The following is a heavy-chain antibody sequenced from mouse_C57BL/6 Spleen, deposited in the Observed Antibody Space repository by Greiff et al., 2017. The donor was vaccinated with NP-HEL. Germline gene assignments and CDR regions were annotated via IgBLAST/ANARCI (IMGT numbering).Heavy chain of an antibody. V-gene: IGHV3-8*01. CDR3: ARGWSHFDY. J-gene: IGHJ2*01. Sequence: EVKLQESGPGLAKPSQTLSLTCSVTGYSITSDYWSWIRKFPGNKLEYMGYISYSGSTYYNPSLKSRISITRDTSKNQYYLQLNSVTTEDTATYYCARGWSHFDYWGQGTTLTVSS. CDR1: GYSITSDY. CDR2: ISYSGST. D-gene: IGHD2-3*01.